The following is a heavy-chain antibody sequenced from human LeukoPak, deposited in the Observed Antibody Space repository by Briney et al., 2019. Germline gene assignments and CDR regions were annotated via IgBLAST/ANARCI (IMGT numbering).Heavy chain of an antibody. Sequence: GASVKVSCKASGYTFTGYYMHWVRQAPGQGLEWMGWINPNSGGTNYAQKFQGRVTMTRDTSIGTAYMELSRLRSDDTAVYYCATALWFGELDWFDPWGQGTLVTVSS. CDR3: ATALWFGELDWFDP. J-gene: IGHJ5*02. CDR2: INPNSGGT. D-gene: IGHD3-10*01. CDR1: GYTFTGYY. V-gene: IGHV1-2*02.